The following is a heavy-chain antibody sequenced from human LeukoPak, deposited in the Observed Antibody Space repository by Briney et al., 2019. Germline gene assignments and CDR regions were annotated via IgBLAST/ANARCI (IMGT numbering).Heavy chain of an antibody. J-gene: IGHJ4*02. V-gene: IGHV3-23*01. CDR1: GFTFSTYA. D-gene: IGHD6-13*01. CDR3: AKSLYVGAAGTYY. CDR2: ISTSGAGT. Sequence: SGGSLTLSCAASGFTFSTYAMSWLRQAPGKGLEWVIAISTSGAGTYYADSVKGRFTISRENSKNTLYLKMSSLRAEDRAVYYCAKSLYVGAAGTYYWGQGTLVTVSS.